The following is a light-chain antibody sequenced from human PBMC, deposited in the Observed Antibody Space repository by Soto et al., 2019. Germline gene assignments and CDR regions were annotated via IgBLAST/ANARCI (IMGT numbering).Light chain of an antibody. CDR2: GAS. J-gene: IGKJ1*01. CDR3: QQHDDWPRT. CDR1: QSVGNN. V-gene: IGKV3-15*01. Sequence: DILMAQAPGTLSVSPVEGATLSCRASQSVGNNVAWYQQKPGQAPRLLIHGASTRATGIPARFSGSGSGTDFTLTISSLQSEDFAVYYCQQHDDWPRTFGQGTKVDIK.